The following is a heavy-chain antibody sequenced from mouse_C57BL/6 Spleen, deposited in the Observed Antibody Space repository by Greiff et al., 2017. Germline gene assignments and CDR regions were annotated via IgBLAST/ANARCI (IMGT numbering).Heavy chain of an antibody. D-gene: IGHD2-5*01. V-gene: IGHV1-80*01. CDR2: IYPGDGDT. Sequence: VKLMESGAELVKPGASVKISCKASGYAFSSYWMNWVKQRPGKGLEWIGQIYPGDGDTNYNGKFKGKATLTADKSSSTAYMQLSSLTSEDSAVYFCARYYYSNYEGYAMDYWDQGTSVTVSS. CDR1: GYAFSSYW. J-gene: IGHJ4*01. CDR3: ARYYYSNYEGYAMDY.